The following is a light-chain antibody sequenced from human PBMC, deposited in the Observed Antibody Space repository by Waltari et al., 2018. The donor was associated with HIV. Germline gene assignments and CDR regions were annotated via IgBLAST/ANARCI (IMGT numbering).Light chain of an antibody. Sequence: DIQMTQSPSSLSASVGDRVIITCRASQHIKNDLNWYQHKPGAAPRLLIYAASGLQSGVPSRFTGSGSGTDFNFTITTLQSDDSATYYCQQSHESHLTFGGGTKVEIK. V-gene: IGKV1-39*01. CDR1: QHIKND. CDR3: QQSHESHLT. J-gene: IGKJ4*01. CDR2: AAS.